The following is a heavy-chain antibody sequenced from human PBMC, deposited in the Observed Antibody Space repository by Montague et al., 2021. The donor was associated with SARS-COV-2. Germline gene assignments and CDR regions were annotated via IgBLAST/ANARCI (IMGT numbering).Heavy chain of an antibody. CDR2: TYYRSRWYD. Sequence: CAISGDSVSSSSVAWNWIRQSPSRGLEWLGRTYYRSRWYDDYAASVKGRITMNPDTAKNHFSLQLNSVTPEDTAVYYCARGNWEKVTGTTSDYLYYFVRWGQGTLVTVSS. CDR1: GDSVSSSSVA. D-gene: IGHD1-7*01. V-gene: IGHV6-1*01. J-gene: IGHJ4*02. CDR3: ARGNWEKVTGTTSDYLYYFVR.